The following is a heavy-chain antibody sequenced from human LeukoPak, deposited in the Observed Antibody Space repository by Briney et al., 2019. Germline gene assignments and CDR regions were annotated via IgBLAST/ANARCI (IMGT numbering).Heavy chain of an antibody. CDR1: GYTFTGYY. J-gene: IGHJ4*02. CDR3: ARLRGIVDY. D-gene: IGHD3-10*01. V-gene: IGHV1-2*06. Sequence: ASVKVSCKASGYTFTGYYMHWVRQAPGQGLEWMGRINPNNGGTNYAQKFQGRVTMTRDTSISTAYMELNSLISDDTAVYYCARLRGIVDYWGQGTLVTVSS. CDR2: INPNNGGT.